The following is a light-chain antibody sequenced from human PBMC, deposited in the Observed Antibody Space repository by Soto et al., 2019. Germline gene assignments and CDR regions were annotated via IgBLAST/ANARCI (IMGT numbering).Light chain of an antibody. Sequence: DIQMTQSPSSLSASVGDKVTITCRASQSISSYLNWYQQKPGKAPILLIYTTSSLQSGVPSRFSGRGSVTDFTLTISSLQPEDFATYYCQQSYSTPQTFGQGTKVEIK. CDR1: QSISSY. CDR3: QQSYSTPQT. J-gene: IGKJ1*01. CDR2: TTS. V-gene: IGKV1-39*01.